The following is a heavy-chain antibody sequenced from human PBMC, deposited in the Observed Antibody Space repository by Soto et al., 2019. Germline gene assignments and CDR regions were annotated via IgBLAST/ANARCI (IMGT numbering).Heavy chain of an antibody. D-gene: IGHD3-22*01. CDR2: ISYDGSNK. V-gene: IGHV3-30*18. Sequence: PGGSLRLSCAASGFTFSSYCVPWLRKDPGKGLEWVAVISYDGSNKYYADSVKGRFTISRDNSKNTLYLQMNSLRAEDTAVYYCAKGSNYYDSSGPIDYWGQGTLVTVSS. J-gene: IGHJ4*02. CDR1: GFTFSSYC. CDR3: AKGSNYYDSSGPIDY.